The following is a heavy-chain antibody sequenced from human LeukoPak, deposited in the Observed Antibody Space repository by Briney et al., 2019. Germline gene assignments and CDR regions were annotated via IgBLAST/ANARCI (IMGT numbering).Heavy chain of an antibody. CDR3: ARGLPGIVLVVDATIQEDTYYFDS. D-gene: IGHD2-15*01. CDR1: GYTFTGYY. J-gene: IGHJ4*02. CDR2: INPNSGGT. V-gene: IGHV1-2*02. Sequence: ASVKVSCKASGYTFTGYYMHWVRQAPGQGLEWMGWINPNSGGTNYAQKFQGRVTMTRDMSISTAYMELANLKSDDTAVYYCARGLPGIVLVVDATIQEDTYYFDSWGQGVPVTVSS.